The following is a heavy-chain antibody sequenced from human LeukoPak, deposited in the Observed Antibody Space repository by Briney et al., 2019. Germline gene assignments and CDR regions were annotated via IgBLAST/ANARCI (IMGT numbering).Heavy chain of an antibody. D-gene: IGHD2-15*01. Sequence: GGSLRLSCAASGFTFSSYAMSWVRQAPGKGLEWVSAISGSGGSTYYADSVKGRFTISRDNSKNTLYLQTNSLRAEDTAVYYCAKENRDCSGGSCYLDYWGQGTLVTVSS. CDR1: GFTFSSYA. CDR3: AKENRDCSGGSCYLDY. J-gene: IGHJ4*02. V-gene: IGHV3-23*01. CDR2: ISGSGGST.